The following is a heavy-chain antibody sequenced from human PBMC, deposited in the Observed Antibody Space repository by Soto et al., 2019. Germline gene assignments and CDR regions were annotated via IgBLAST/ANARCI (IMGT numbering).Heavy chain of an antibody. CDR1: GYTFSDFD. CDR2: MNAKSGDT. J-gene: IGHJ6*02. V-gene: IGHV1-8*01. D-gene: IGHD3-16*01. CDR3: ARGNPFNYAGFDV. Sequence: QAHLEQSGAEVRGPGASVKVSCKASGYTFSDFDINWLRQASGQGPEWMGWMNAKSGDTFFAQRFQGKCNMTWDTSLSTADTEVGSLTSDDTAIYYCARGNPFNYAGFDVWGQGTTVAVSS.